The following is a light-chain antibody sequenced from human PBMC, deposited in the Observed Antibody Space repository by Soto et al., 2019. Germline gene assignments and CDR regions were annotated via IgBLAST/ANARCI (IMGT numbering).Light chain of an antibody. CDR3: XQYGSSPLT. CDR2: GAS. Sequence: EIVLTQSPGTLSLSPGERATLSCRASQSVSXXXLPWYQQKPGQAPRLLIYGASSRATGIPDRFSGSGSGXXXXXXXXXLXPEDXAVXXXXQYGSSPLTFGGGTKVEIK. J-gene: IGKJ4*01. V-gene: IGKV3-20*01. CDR1: QSVSXXX.